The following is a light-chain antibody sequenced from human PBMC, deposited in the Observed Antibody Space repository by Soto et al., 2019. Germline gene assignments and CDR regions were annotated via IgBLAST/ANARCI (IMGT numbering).Light chain of an antibody. J-gene: IGKJ1*01. CDR1: QSVSSN. CDR2: GTS. V-gene: IGKV3-20*01. Sequence: EIVMTQSPATLSVSPGERASLSCRASQSVSSNLAWYQQKPGQTPRLLIYGTSSRATGVPDRFSGSGSGRDFTLTISRLEPEDSAVYYCQQYGSSPPWTFGQGTKVDIK. CDR3: QQYGSSPPWT.